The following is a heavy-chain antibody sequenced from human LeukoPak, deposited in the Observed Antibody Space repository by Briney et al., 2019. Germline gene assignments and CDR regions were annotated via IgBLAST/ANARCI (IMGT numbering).Heavy chain of an antibody. CDR3: AKGPRSTMIVVVTRPKYFQH. J-gene: IGHJ1*01. Sequence: GGSLRLSCAASGFTFSSYEMNWVRQAPGKGLEWVSAISGSGGSTYYADSVKGRFTISRDNSKNTLYLQMNSLRAADTAVYYCAKGPRSTMIVVVTRPKYFQHGGQGTLVTVSS. V-gene: IGHV3-23*01. CDR1: GFTFSSYE. CDR2: ISGSGGST. D-gene: IGHD3-22*01.